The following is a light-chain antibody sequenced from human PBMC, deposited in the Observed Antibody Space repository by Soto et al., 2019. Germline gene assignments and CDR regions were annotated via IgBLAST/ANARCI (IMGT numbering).Light chain of an antibody. CDR3: QHYGSSPPYT. Sequence: EIVMTQSPVILSVSPGERATLSCRASQSVSSSYLAWYQQKPGQAPRLLIFGASTRAAGIPDRFSGSGSGTDFTLTISRLEAEDSAVYYCQHYGSSPPYTFGQGTKVDIK. V-gene: IGKV3-20*01. CDR2: GAS. J-gene: IGKJ2*01. CDR1: QSVSSSY.